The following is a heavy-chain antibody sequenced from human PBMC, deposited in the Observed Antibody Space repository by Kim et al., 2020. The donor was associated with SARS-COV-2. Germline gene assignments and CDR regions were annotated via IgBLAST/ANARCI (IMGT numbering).Heavy chain of an antibody. D-gene: IGHD7-27*01. Sequence: GGSLRLSCTTTAFALRDYWMHWVRQAPGKGLEWVSRITGDGSGMLTNYADSVKGRFNVSRDTAKNTMYLEMNSLRVDDAGVYYCARVDWGLDYWGRGTLVTVSS. CDR3: ARVDWGLDY. V-gene: IGHV3-74*01. CDR2: ITGDGSGMLT. J-gene: IGHJ4*02. CDR1: AFALRDYW.